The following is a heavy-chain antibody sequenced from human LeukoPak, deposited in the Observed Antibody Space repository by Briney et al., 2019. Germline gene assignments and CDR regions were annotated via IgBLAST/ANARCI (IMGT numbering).Heavy chain of an antibody. D-gene: IGHD2-15*01. J-gene: IGHJ4*02. Sequence: GGSLRLSCAASGFTFSSYAMSWVRQAPGKGLEWVSAISGSGGSTFYADSVKGRFTISRDNSKNTLYLQMNSLRAEDTAVYYCAKDLGYCSSGSCYRYFDYWGQGTMVTVSS. CDR1: GFTFSSYA. V-gene: IGHV3-23*01. CDR3: AKDLGYCSSGSCYRYFDY. CDR2: ISGSGGST.